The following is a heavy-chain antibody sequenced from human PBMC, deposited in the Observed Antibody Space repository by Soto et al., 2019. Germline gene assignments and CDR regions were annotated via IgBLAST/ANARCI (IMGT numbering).Heavy chain of an antibody. V-gene: IGHV1-18*01. J-gene: IGHJ6*02. Sequence: QVQLLQSGAEVKKPGASVKVSCKASGYTFTSYGISWVRQAPGQGLEWMGWISAYNGNTNYAQKLQGRVTMTTDTSSSTAYMELRSLRSDDTAVYYCARVTLEWLTEDRGMDVWGQGTTVTVS. D-gene: IGHD3-3*01. CDR2: ISAYNGNT. CDR3: ARVTLEWLTEDRGMDV. CDR1: GYTFTSYG.